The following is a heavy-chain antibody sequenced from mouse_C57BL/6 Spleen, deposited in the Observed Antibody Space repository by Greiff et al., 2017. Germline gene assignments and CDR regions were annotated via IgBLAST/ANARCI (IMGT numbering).Heavy chain of an antibody. V-gene: IGHV2-3*01. CDR1: GFSLTSYG. Sequence: QVQLKESGPGLVAPSQSLYITCTVSGFSLTSYGVRWVRQPPGHGLEWLGVICGDGGTNSHSALISRLAISKDNSKSQVCLKLNSLQTDDTATYYCAKPCDYDGFAYWGQGTLVTVSA. CDR2: ICGDGGT. J-gene: IGHJ3*01. CDR3: AKPCDYDGFAY. D-gene: IGHD2-4*01.